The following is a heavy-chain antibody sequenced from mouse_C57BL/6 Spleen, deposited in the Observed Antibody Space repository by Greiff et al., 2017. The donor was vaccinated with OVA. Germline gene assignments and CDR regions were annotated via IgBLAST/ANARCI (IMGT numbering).Heavy chain of an antibody. CDR2: IDPSDSET. Sequence: QVQLQQSGAELVRPGSSVKLSCKASGYTFTSYWMHWVKQRPIQGLEWIGNIDPSDSETHYNQKFKDKATLTVDKSSSTAYMQLSSLTSEDSAVYYCARGGSNYGGYAMDYWGQGTSVTVSS. CDR1: GYTFTSYW. CDR3: ARGGSNYGGYAMDY. V-gene: IGHV1-52*01. D-gene: IGHD2-5*01. J-gene: IGHJ4*01.